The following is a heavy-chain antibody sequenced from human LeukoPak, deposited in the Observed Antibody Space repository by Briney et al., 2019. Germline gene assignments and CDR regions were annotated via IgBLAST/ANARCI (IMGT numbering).Heavy chain of an antibody. J-gene: IGHJ4*02. V-gene: IGHV4-59*01. Sequence: SETLSLTCTVSGGSISSYYWSWIRQPPGKGLEWIGYIHYSGSTNYNPSLKSRVTISVDTSKNQFSLKLSSVTAADTAVYYCARGVTTLGYWGKGTLVTVSS. CDR2: IHYSGST. CDR1: GGSISSYY. CDR3: ARGVTTLGY. D-gene: IGHD4-17*01.